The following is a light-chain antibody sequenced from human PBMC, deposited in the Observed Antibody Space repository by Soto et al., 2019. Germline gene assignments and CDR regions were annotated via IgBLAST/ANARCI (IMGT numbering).Light chain of an antibody. J-gene: IGLJ1*01. CDR3: CSFAGIPARV. V-gene: IGLV2-11*01. CDR2: DVS. Sequence: QSALTQPRSVSGSPGQSVTISCTGTSSDVGGYNFVSWYQQHPGKVPKLLIYDVSKRPSGVPDRFSGSKSGNTASLTISGLQADDEADYYCCSFAGIPARVFGTGTKLTVL. CDR1: SSDVGGYNF.